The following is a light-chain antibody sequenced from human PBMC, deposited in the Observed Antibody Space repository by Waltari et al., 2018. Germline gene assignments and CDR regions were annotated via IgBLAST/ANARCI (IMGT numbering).Light chain of an antibody. Sequence: EIVMTQSPAIMSVSPGERVTLSCRASQRVSNYLAWYQQVPGQAPRLLIYGAHTRATGVPDRFSGSGSGTDFTLIVSSLQSEDFGVYYCQQYIDWPQYTFGQGTKLEIK. J-gene: IGKJ2*01. CDR2: GAH. V-gene: IGKV3-15*01. CDR1: QRVSNY. CDR3: QQYIDWPQYT.